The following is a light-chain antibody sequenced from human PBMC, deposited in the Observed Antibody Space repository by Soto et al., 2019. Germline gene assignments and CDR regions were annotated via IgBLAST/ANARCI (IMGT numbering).Light chain of an antibody. Sequence: EIVLTQSPGTLSLSPGERATLSCRASQSISSSYLAWYQQKPGQPPRLLIYGASTRATGIPDRFSGSGSGTDFTLTITRLEPEDFAVYYCQHRSDWPITFGQGTRLEIK. CDR1: QSISSSY. CDR2: GAS. J-gene: IGKJ5*01. V-gene: IGKV3D-20*02. CDR3: QHRSDWPIT.